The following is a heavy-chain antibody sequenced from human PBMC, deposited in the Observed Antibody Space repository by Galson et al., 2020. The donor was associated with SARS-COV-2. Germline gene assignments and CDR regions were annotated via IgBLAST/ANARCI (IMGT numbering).Heavy chain of an antibody. Sequence: GGSLRLSCTASGFTFGDYAMSWFRQAPGKGLEWVGFIRSKAYGGTTEYAASVKGRFTISRDDSKSIAYLQMNSLKTEDTAVYYCTRDFHDSSGYYYLYYYYGMDVWGQGTTVTVSS. CDR2: IRSKAYGGTT. CDR1: GFTFGDYA. D-gene: IGHD3-22*01. V-gene: IGHV3-49*03. CDR3: TRDFHDSSGYYYLYYYYGMDV. J-gene: IGHJ6*02.